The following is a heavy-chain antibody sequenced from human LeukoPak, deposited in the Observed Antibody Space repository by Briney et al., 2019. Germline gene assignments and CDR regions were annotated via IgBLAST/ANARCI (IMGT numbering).Heavy chain of an antibody. CDR2: MYSGGST. CDR3: AKKGSNREDCSSTSCYGYGMDV. J-gene: IGHJ6*02. Sequence: PGGSLRLSCAASGFIVSSNYMSWVRQAPGKGLEWVSIMYSGGSTYYAASVKGRFTISRDNSKNTLYLQMNSLRADDTAVYYCAKKGSNREDCSSTSCYGYGMDVWGQGTTVTVSS. V-gene: IGHV3-53*01. D-gene: IGHD2-2*01. CDR1: GFIVSSNY.